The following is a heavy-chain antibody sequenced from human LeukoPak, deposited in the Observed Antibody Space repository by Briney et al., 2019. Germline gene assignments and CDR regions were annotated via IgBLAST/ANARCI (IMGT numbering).Heavy chain of an antibody. CDR2: IKQDGSEK. D-gene: IGHD2-15*01. CDR3: ATRYCSGGSCPNYYYYYINV. CDR1: GFTFSSYW. J-gene: IGHJ6*03. Sequence: GGSLRLSCAASGFTFSSYWMSWVRQAPGKGLEWVANIKQDGSEKYYADSVKGRFTISRDNAKNTLYLQMNSLRSEDTAVYYCATRYCSGGSCPNYYYYYINVWGKGTTVTIS. V-gene: IGHV3-7*03.